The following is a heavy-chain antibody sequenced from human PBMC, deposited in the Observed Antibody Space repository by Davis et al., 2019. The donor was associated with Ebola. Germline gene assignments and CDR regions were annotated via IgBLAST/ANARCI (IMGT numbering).Heavy chain of an antibody. CDR1: GFVFSSYV. D-gene: IGHD4-17*01. J-gene: IGHJ2*01. CDR2: VGLSADT. CDR3: ARHVNGDFWYFDL. V-gene: IGHV3-23*01. Sequence: GESLKISCAASGFVFSSYVMSWVRRAQGKGLEWVSTVGLSADTYYADSVKGRFTISRDNSENMLYLQMSTLRAEDTAVYYCARHVNGDFWYFDLWGRGTRVTVSS.